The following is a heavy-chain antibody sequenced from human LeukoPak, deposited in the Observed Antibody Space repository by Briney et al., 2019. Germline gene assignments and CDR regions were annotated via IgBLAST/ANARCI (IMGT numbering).Heavy chain of an antibody. CDR3: AMYDSFFDY. V-gene: IGHV4-59*08. J-gene: IGHJ4*02. D-gene: IGHD1-1*01. CDR1: GDSISGYY. Sequence: SETLSLTCTVSGDSISGYYWSWLRQPPGKGLEWIGYIHYSGSTNYNPSLKSRVTISLDTSKKQFFLRLSSVTAADTAIYYCAMYDSFFDYCGQGTLVTVSS. CDR2: IHYSGST.